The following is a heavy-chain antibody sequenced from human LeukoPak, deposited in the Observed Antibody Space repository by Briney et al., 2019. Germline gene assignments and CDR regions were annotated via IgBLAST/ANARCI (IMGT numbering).Heavy chain of an antibody. V-gene: IGHV3-33*01. CDR1: GFTFSSYG. J-gene: IGHJ1*01. CDR3: ARGDQTFQF. Sequence: PGGSLRLSCAASGFTFSSYGMHWVRQAPGKGLDWVAVIWYDGSHQYYADSVKGRFTISRDNSKNTLYLQMNSLRGEDTAVYYCARGDQTFQFWGQGTLVTVSS. CDR2: IWYDGSHQ.